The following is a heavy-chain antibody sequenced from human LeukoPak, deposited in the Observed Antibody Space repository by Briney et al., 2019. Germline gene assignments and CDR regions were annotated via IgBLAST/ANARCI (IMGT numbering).Heavy chain of an antibody. CDR1: GFTFSSYS. V-gene: IGHV3-21*01. Sequence: GGSLRLSCAASGFTFSSYSMNWVRQAPGKGLEWVSSISSSSSYIYYADSVKGRFTISRDNAKNSLYLQMNSLRAEDTAVYYCARVLIGGGRSFDHWGQGALVTVSS. D-gene: IGHD2-15*01. J-gene: IGHJ4*02. CDR3: ARVLIGGGRSFDH. CDR2: ISSSSSYI.